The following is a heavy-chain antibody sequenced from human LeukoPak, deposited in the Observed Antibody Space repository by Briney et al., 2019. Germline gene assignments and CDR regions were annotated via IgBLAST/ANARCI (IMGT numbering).Heavy chain of an antibody. J-gene: IGHJ4*02. CDR2: MYQSGNT. Sequence: SETLSLTCAVSGGSINSTNWWSWVRQPPGKGLEWIGEMYQSGNTRYNPSLKSRVTISADKSKNQFSLKVSSVTAADTAVYYCAREPERITMVRESFFDYWGQGTLVTVSS. V-gene: IGHV4-4*02. D-gene: IGHD3-10*01. CDR1: GGSINSTNW. CDR3: AREPERITMVRESFFDY.